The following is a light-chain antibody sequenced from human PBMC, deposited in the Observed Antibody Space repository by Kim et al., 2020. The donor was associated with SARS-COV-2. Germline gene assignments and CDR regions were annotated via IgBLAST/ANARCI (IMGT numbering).Light chain of an antibody. J-gene: IGKJ1*01. V-gene: IGKV3-15*01. CDR1: QNMSSS. Sequence: VCPGERAAVACRASQNMSSSVVWDQQRPGQAPRLVIYGASTRAIGVPARCSGSGSGSEFTLTISSLQSEDFAVYSCQHYKRWPLAFGQGTKVDIK. CDR3: QHYKRWPLA. CDR2: GAS.